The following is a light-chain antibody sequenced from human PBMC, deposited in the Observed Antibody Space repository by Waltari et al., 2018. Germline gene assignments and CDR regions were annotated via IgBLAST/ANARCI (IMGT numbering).Light chain of an antibody. CDR2: DVS. CDR1: SSDVGGYNY. J-gene: IGLJ2*01. Sequence: QSALTQPASVSGSPGQSITISCTGTSSDVGGYNYVSWYQQHPGKAPKLMIYDVSKRPSGVSNRFSGAKSGNTASLSSSGLQAEDEAYYYCSSYTSSSTSDVVFGGGTKLTVL. V-gene: IGLV2-14*01. CDR3: SSYTSSSTSDVV.